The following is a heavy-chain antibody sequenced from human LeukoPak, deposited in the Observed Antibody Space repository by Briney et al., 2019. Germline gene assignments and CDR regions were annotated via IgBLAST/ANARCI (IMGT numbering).Heavy chain of an antibody. V-gene: IGHV3-23*01. J-gene: IGHJ5*02. CDR1: GFTFSSYA. CDR3: AKGTGYNWNYVRWFDP. Sequence: GGSLRLSCAASGFTFSSYAMTWVRQAPGKGLEWVSGVSGSGDSTYYADSVKGRCTISRDNSKNTLYLQMNSLRAEDTAVYYCAKGTGYNWNYVRWFDPWGQGTLVTVSS. D-gene: IGHD1-7*01. CDR2: VSGSGDST.